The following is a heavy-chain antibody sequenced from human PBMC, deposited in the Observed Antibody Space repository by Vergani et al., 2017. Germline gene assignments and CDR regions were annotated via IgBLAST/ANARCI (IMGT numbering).Heavy chain of an antibody. V-gene: IGHV4-34*01. Sequence: QVQLQQWGAGLLKPSETLSLTCAVYGGSFSGYYWSWIRQPPGKGLEWIGEINHSGSTNYNPSLKSRVTISVDTSKNQSSLKLSSVTAADTAVYYCARRGEGDCSSTSCYLDYWGQGTLVTVSS. J-gene: IGHJ4*02. D-gene: IGHD2-2*01. CDR2: INHSGST. CDR3: ARRGEGDCSSTSCYLDY. CDR1: GGSFSGYY.